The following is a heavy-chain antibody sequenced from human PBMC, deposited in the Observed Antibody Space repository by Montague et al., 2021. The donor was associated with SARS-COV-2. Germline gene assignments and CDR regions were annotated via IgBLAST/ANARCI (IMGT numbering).Heavy chain of an antibody. J-gene: IGHJ4*02. CDR1: GDSVSNNTAA. CDR3: ARDPRYSLSWSFDY. Sequence: CAISGDSVSNNTAAWNGNRQAPSKQLELLGRTYYKTKWYYDYAVSVKSRMTISPDTSKNQFSLQLSSVTPEDRAVYYCARDPRYSLSWSFDYWGQGTLVTVSS. CDR2: TYYKTKWYY. D-gene: IGHD6-13*01. V-gene: IGHV6-1*01.